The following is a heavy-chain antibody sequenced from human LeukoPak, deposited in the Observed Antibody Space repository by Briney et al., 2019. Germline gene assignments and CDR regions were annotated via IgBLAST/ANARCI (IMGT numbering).Heavy chain of an antibody. D-gene: IGHD5-18*01. Sequence: PGGTLRLSCAASGFTFSSYGMSWVRQAPGKGLEWIGSMYYRGSTYYNPSLKSRVTISVDTSKNQFSLKLSSVTAADTDVYYCARDQGGREWIQLWPRGNWFDPWGQGTLVTVSS. CDR1: GFTFSSYG. CDR2: MYYRGST. V-gene: IGHV4-38-2*02. CDR3: ARDQGGREWIQLWPRGNWFDP. J-gene: IGHJ5*02.